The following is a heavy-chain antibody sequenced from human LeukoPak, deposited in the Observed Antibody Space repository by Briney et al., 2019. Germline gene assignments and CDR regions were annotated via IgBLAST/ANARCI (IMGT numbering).Heavy chain of an antibody. D-gene: IGHD2-15*01. J-gene: IGHJ4*02. V-gene: IGHV3-13*01. Sequence: GGSLRLSCAASGFTFSSYDMYWVRQSTGKGLEWVSAIGTAGDTYYPGSVKGRFTISRENAKNSLYLQMNSLRVGDTAVYYCVRGPYCSGGSCYGHFDYWGQGTLVTVSS. CDR3: VRGPYCSGGSCYGHFDY. CDR2: IGTAGDT. CDR1: GFTFSSYD.